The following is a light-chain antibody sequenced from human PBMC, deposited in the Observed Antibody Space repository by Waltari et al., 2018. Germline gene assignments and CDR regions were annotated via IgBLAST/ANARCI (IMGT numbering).Light chain of an antibody. CDR2: AAS. CDR1: QRISSY. V-gene: IGKV1-39*01. J-gene: IGKJ1*01. Sequence: DIQMTQSPSSLSASVVDRVTITCRASQRISSYLNWYQQKPGKAPKLLIYAASSLESGVPSRFSGSGFGTDFTLTINGLQAEDYAAYYCQQTYNNFRTFGQGTKVDVK. CDR3: QQTYNNFRT.